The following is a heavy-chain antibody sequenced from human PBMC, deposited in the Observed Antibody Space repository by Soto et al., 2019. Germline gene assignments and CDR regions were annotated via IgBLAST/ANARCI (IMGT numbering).Heavy chain of an antibody. Sequence: GGSLRLSRAASGFTFTRYSMNWFRQAPGKGLEWVSSISSTTNYIYYGDSMKGRFTISRDNAKNSLYLEMNSLRAEDTAVYYCARESEDLTSNFDYWGQGTLVTVSS. J-gene: IGHJ4*02. CDR1: GFTFTRYS. V-gene: IGHV3-21*06. CDR2: ISSTTNYI. CDR3: ARESEDLTSNFDY.